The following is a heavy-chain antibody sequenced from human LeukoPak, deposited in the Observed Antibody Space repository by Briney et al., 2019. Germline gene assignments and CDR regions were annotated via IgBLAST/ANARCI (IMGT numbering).Heavy chain of an antibody. CDR3: AKGLWIQLYYFDY. CDR2: ISYDGSNK. CDR1: GFTFSSYG. Sequence: GRSLRLSCAASGFTFSSYGMHWVRQAPGKGLEWVAVISYDGSNKYYADSVKGRFTISRDNSKNTLYLQMNSLRAEDTAVYYCAKGLWIQLYYFDYWGQGTLVTVSS. V-gene: IGHV3-30*18. D-gene: IGHD5-18*01. J-gene: IGHJ4*02.